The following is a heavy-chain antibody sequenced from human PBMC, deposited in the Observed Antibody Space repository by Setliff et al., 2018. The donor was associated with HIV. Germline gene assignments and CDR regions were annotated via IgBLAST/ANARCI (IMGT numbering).Heavy chain of an antibody. D-gene: IGHD3-16*01. CDR2: INPSGGST. CDR3: ARDFALPGLRLGRYSLQSRASIDF. Sequence: ASVKVSCKASGYTFTSYYMHWVRQAPGQGLEWMGIINPSGGSTSYAQKFQGRVTMTTDTSISTVYVELSRLTADDTSIYYCARDFALPGLRLGRYSLQSRASIDFWGQGTPVTVSS. CDR1: GYTFTSYY. J-gene: IGHJ4*02. V-gene: IGHV1-46*01.